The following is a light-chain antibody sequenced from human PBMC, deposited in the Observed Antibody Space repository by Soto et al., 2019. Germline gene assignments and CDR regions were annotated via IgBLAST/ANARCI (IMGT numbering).Light chain of an antibody. CDR2: DTS. Sequence: EIVLTQSAASLSLSPGERATLSCRASQSVSRYLAWYQQKPGQAPRLLIYDTSRRATGIPARFSGSGSGTDFTLTISSLEPEDFSVYYCQQRSSWPTFGGGTKVEIK. CDR3: QQRSSWPT. CDR1: QSVSRY. J-gene: IGKJ4*01. V-gene: IGKV3-11*01.